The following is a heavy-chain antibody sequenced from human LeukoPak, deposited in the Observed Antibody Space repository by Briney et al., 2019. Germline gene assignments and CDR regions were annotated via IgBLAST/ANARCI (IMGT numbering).Heavy chain of an antibody. Sequence: GGPLRLSCAASGFTFSDYDMHWVRQPTGKGLEWVSAIGTAGDTYYPGSVKGRFTISRDNSKNTLYLQMNSLRAEDTAVYYCAKAGENLLWFGESPYGYWGQGTLVTVSS. CDR1: GFTFSDYD. D-gene: IGHD3-10*01. J-gene: IGHJ4*02. V-gene: IGHV3-13*01. CDR2: IGTAGDT. CDR3: AKAGENLLWFGESPYGY.